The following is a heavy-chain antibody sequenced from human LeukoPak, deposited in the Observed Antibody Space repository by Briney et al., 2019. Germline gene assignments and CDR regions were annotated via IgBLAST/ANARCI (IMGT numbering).Heavy chain of an antibody. CDR3: AGLYYYDSSGYYYGGAFDT. V-gene: IGHV1-58*02. D-gene: IGHD3-22*01. J-gene: IGHJ3*02. CDR1: GFTFTSSA. Sequence: ASVKVSCKASGFTFTSSAMQWVRQARGQRLEWIGWIVVGSGNTNYAQKFQERVTITRDMSTSTAYMELSSLRSEDTAVYYCAGLYYYDSSGYYYGGAFDTWGQGTMVTVSS. CDR2: IVVGSGNT.